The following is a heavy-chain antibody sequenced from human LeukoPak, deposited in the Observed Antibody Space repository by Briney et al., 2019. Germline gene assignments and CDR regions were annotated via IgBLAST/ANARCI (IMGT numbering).Heavy chain of an antibody. CDR2: IYYSGST. CDR1: GGSISSYY. J-gene: IGHJ4*02. D-gene: IGHD6-13*01. V-gene: IGHV4-59*12. CDR3: GREIVYSSGWYALAY. Sequence: SETLSLTCTVSGGSISSYYWSWIRQPPGKGLEWIGYIYYSGSTNYNPSLKSRVTISVDTSKNQFSLKLSSVTPEDTAVYYCGREIVYSSGWYALAYWGQGTLVTVSS.